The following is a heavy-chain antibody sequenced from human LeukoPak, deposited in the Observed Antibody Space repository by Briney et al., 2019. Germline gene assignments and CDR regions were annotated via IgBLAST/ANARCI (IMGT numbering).Heavy chain of an antibody. CDR1: GGSFSDYS. Sequence: SETLSLTCAVYGGSFSDYSWTWIGQPPGNGLEWIGEINHSGGTNHNPSLIRRVIMSVNTSTNHIFLKVSSVSAADTAVYYCARVGYSYSINDWSRTGLGAYPTKYYYYMDVWGKGTTVTVSS. CDR3: ARVGYSYSINDWSRTGLGAYPTKYYYYMDV. V-gene: IGHV4-34*01. D-gene: IGHD5-18*01. CDR2: INHSGGT. J-gene: IGHJ6*03.